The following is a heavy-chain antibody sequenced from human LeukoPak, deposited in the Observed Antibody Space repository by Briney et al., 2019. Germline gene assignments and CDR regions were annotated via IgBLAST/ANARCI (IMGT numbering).Heavy chain of an antibody. V-gene: IGHV3-53*01. D-gene: IGHD1-26*01. CDR3: ARDWELRL. J-gene: IGHJ1*01. CDR2: VYSGGYT. Sequence: PGGSLRLSCAASGFSVSNNYMSWVRQAPGKGLEWVSIVYSGGYTHYADSVKGRFTISRDNSKNTLYLQMNSLRAEDTAVYYCARDWELRLWGQGTLVTASS. CDR1: GFSVSNNY.